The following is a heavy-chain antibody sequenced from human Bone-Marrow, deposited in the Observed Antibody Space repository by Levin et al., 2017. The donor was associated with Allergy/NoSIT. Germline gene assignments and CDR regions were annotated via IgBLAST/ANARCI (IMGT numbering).Heavy chain of an antibody. D-gene: IGHD6-19*01. CDR2: IYYSGST. V-gene: IGHV4-61*08. Sequence: SSETLSLTCTVSGGSVSDDVYYWSWIRQPPGRGLEWIGYIYYSGSTNYNPSLKSRVTMSVDTSKNQFSLKVTSVTAADTAVYYCARGRDTAVADTDYWSQGTLVTVSS. J-gene: IGHJ4*02. CDR3: ARGRDTAVADTDY. CDR1: GGSVSDDVYY.